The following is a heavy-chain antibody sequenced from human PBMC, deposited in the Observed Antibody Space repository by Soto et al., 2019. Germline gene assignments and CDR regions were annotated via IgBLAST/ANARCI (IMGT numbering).Heavy chain of an antibody. Sequence: QVQLVQSGAEVMKPGSSVKVSCKATGGTFSSYTISWERQAPGQGLEWMGRIIPILGIANYAQKFQGRVTITADKSTSTAYMELSSLRSEDTAVYYCARDSSWFLFDYWGQGTLVTVSS. CDR3: ARDSSWFLFDY. J-gene: IGHJ4*02. CDR1: GGTFSSYT. V-gene: IGHV1-69*02. CDR2: IIPILGIA. D-gene: IGHD6-13*01.